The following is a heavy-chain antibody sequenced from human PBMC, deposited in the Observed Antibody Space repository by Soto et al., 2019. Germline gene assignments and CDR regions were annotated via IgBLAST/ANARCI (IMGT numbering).Heavy chain of an antibody. CDR3: ARDLLYGSGSYYNTH. V-gene: IGHV3-48*02. CDR1: GFTFSSYS. Sequence: PGGSLRLSCAASGFTFSSYSMNWVRQAPGKGLEWVSYISSSSSTIYYADSVKGRFTISRDNAKNSLYLQMNSLRDEDTAVYYCARDLLYGSGSYYNTHWGQGTLVTVSS. J-gene: IGHJ4*02. D-gene: IGHD3-10*01. CDR2: ISSSSSTI.